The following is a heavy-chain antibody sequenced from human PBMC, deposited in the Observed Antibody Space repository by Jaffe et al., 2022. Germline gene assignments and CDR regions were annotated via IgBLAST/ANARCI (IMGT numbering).Heavy chain of an antibody. V-gene: IGHV1-69*01. CDR1: GGTFSSYA. J-gene: IGHJ6*03. CDR3: ASSGLGYCTGGVCKSNYYYYMDV. Sequence: QVQLVQSGAEVKKPGSSVKVSCKASGGTFSSYAISWVRQAPGQGLEWMGGIIPIFGTANYAQKFQGRVTITADESTSTAYMELSSLRSEDTAVYYCASSGLGYCTGGVCKSNYYYYMDVWGKGTTVTVSS. D-gene: IGHD2-8*02. CDR2: IIPIFGTA.